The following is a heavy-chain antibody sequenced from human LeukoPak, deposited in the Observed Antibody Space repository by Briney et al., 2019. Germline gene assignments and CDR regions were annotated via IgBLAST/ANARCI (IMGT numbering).Heavy chain of an antibody. CDR1: GFSVTNNY. CDR3: ARDVRY. Sequence: GGSLRLSCAVSGFSVTNNYMSWVRQAPGKGLEWVSVFYVGGATYYADSVKGRFTISRDNSENTLYLQMKSLRAEDTAVYYCARDVRYWGLGTLVTVSS. J-gene: IGHJ4*02. CDR2: FYVGGAT. V-gene: IGHV3-53*01.